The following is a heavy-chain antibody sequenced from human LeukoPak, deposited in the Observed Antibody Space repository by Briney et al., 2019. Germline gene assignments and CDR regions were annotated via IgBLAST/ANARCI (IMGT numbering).Heavy chain of an antibody. D-gene: IGHD3-10*01. CDR2: ISPSGDIT. CDR1: GFTFSSYS. V-gene: IGHV3-23*01. Sequence: GGSLRLSCAASGFTFSSYSMNWVRQAPGKGLEWVSGISPSGDITYYADSVKGRFTISRDNSKNTVYLQVISLTTEDTAVYYCAKDDAWLRFGEWSQGTLVTVSS. J-gene: IGHJ4*02. CDR3: AKDDAWLRFGE.